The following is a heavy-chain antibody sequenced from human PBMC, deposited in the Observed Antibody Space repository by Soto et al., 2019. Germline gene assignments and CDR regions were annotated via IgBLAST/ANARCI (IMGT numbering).Heavy chain of an antibody. CDR3: ARGPSGDKVDY. D-gene: IGHD3-10*01. CDR2: NYDGGTT. CDR1: VGSISMAAYC. J-gene: IGHJ4*02. V-gene: IGHV4-30-4*01. Sequence: KVSGTRSLTCPFLVGSISMAAYCWGWIRQSPDKGLDWMGNNYDGGTTYSTPSLKGRVTIPADTSDTQFSLNPTSVSAANTAVYYCARGPSGDKVDYWGQGVQVTVSS.